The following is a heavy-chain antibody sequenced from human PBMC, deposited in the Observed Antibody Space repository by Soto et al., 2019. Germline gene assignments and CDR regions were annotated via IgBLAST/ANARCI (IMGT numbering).Heavy chain of an antibody. Sequence: ASETLSLTCTVSGGSMRSGGYYWSWVRRHQGKGLEWIGYIYYSGSTYYNPSLKSRVTISVDTSKNQFSLKLSSVTAADTAVYYCAGETYDVDTAMAKPIYGMDVWGQGTTVTVSS. CDR3: AGETYDVDTAMAKPIYGMDV. CDR2: IYYSGST. CDR1: GGSMRSGGYY. D-gene: IGHD5-18*01. V-gene: IGHV4-31*03. J-gene: IGHJ6*02.